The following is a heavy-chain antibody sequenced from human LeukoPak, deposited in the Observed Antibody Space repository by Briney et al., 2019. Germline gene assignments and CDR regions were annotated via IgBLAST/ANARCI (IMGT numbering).Heavy chain of an antibody. D-gene: IGHD5-12*01. J-gene: IGHJ6*03. CDR2: FDPEDGET. V-gene: IGHV1-24*01. CDR3: ATLATSGYYYYYMDV. CDR1: GYTLTELS. Sequence: ASVKVSCKVSGYTLTELSMHWVRQAPGKGLEWMGGFDPEDGETIYAQKFQGRVTMTEDTSTDTAYMELSSLRSGDTAVYYRATLATSGYYYYYMDVWGKGTTVTVSS.